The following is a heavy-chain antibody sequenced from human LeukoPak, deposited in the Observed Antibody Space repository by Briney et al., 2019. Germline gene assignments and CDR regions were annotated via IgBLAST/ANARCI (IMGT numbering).Heavy chain of an antibody. CDR3: ARDGAAAGSNDY. D-gene: IGHD6-13*01. J-gene: IGHJ4*02. V-gene: IGHV1-46*01. CDR2: INPSGGST. Sequence: ASVKVSCKASGYTFTSYDINWVRQATGQGLEWMGIINPSGGSTSYAQKFQGRVTMTRDTSTSTVYMELSSLRSEDTAVYYCARDGAAAGSNDYWGQGTLVTVSS. CDR1: GYTFTSYD.